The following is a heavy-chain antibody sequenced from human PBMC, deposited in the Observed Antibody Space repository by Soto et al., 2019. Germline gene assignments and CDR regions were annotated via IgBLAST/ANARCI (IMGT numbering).Heavy chain of an antibody. CDR2: ISAYNGNT. CDR3: ARGGGTSAAYYYYGMDV. D-gene: IGHD2-2*01. CDR1: GYTFTSYG. J-gene: IGHJ6*02. Sequence: QVQLVQSGAEVKKPGASVKVSCKASGYTFTSYGISWVRQAPGQGLEWMGWISAYNGNTNYAQKLQGRVTMTTDTPXRXXYMELRSLRSDDTAVYYCARGGGTSAAYYYYGMDVWGQGTTVTVSS. V-gene: IGHV1-18*01.